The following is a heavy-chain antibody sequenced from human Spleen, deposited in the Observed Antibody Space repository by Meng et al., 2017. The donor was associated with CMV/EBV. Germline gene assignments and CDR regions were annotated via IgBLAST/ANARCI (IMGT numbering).Heavy chain of an antibody. Sequence: GSVSSGSYYWSWMRQPPGKGLEWIGYIYYSGSTDYNPSLKSRVTISVDTSKNQFSLKLSSVTAADTAVYYCTTYYDFWSGYYSWFDPWGQGTLVTVSS. V-gene: IGHV4-61*06. D-gene: IGHD3-3*01. J-gene: IGHJ5*02. CDR2: IYYSGST. CDR1: GSVSSGSYY. CDR3: TTYYDFWSGYYSWFDP.